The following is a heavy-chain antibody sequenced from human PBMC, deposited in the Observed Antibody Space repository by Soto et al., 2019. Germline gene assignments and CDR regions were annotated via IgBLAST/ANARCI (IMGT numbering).Heavy chain of an antibody. V-gene: IGHV3-30*18. CDR3: AKDLEGEMSLFHCYEVDV. CDR2: ISNDGSNK. D-gene: IGHD2-15*01. CDR1: GFTFSSYG. J-gene: IGHJ6*02. Sequence: QVQLVESGGGVVQPGRSLSLSCAASGFTFSSYGMHWVRQAPGKGLEWVAVISNDGSNKYYEDSVKGRFTISRDNSKNTLYLQMNSLRAEDTAVYYCAKDLEGEMSLFHCYEVDVWGQGSTVPVTS.